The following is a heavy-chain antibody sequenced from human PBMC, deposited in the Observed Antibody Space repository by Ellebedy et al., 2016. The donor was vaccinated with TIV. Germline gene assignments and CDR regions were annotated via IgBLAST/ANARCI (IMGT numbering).Heavy chain of an antibody. CDR3: TRRAGGWGHFDY. D-gene: IGHD2-8*02. J-gene: IGHJ4*02. CDR2: ISGSGDTT. Sequence: GGSLRLSCATSGFTFSNYPMNWVRQAPGKGLEWVSTISGSGDTTYYADSVRGRLSISSDNSKNTVFLEMNSLRAEDTATYYCTRRAGGWGHFDYWGQGTLVTVSS. CDR1: GFTFSNYP. V-gene: IGHV3-23*01.